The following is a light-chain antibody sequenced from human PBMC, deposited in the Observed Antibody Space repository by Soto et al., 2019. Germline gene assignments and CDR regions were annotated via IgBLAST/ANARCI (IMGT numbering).Light chain of an antibody. J-gene: IGLJ2*01. V-gene: IGLV2-14*01. CDR2: EGT. CDR1: SGDIGRYKF. CDR3: SSSTNTNTLVI. Sequence: QSVLTQPASVSGSPGQSVTISCTGTSGDIGRYKFVSWFQQHPGKAPKLLIFEGTNRPSGVSHRFSGSMSGNTASLTISGLQAEDEAMYFCSSSTNTNTLVIFGGGTKVTVL.